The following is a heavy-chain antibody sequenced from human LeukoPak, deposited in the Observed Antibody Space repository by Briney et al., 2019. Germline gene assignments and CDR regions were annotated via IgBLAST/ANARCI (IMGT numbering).Heavy chain of an antibody. CDR1: GFTFSSYE. Sequence: PGGSLRLSCAASGFTFSSYEMNWVRQAPGKGLVWVSRINSDGSSTTYADSVKGRFTISRDNAKNTLYLQMISLRAEDTAVYYCARDLGGYDSSSDAFDIWGQGTMVTVSS. V-gene: IGHV3-74*01. CDR2: INSDGSST. D-gene: IGHD3-10*01. J-gene: IGHJ3*02. CDR3: ARDLGGYDSSSDAFDI.